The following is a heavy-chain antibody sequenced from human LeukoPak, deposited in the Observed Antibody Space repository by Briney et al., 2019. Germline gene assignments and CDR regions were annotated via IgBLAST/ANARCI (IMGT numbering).Heavy chain of an antibody. CDR2: INPSGGST. D-gene: IGHD1-26*01. CDR1: GYTFTSYY. V-gene: IGHV1-46*01. J-gene: IGHJ3*02. Sequence: ASVKVSCKASGYTFTSYYMHWVRQAPGQGLEWMGIINPSGGSTSHAQKFQGRVTMTRDMSTSTVYMELSSLRSEDTAVYYCARGGVWEPRFGPNDAFDIWGQGTMVTVSS. CDR3: ARGGVWEPRFGPNDAFDI.